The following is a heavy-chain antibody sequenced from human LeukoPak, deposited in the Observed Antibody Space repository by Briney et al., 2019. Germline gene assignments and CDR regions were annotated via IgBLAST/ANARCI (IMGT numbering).Heavy chain of an antibody. J-gene: IGHJ4*02. D-gene: IGHD4/OR15-4a*01. CDR2: IYYSGTT. CDR1: GGSISTYY. CDR3: ARIGRGRGAFYFDY. Sequence: SETLSLTCTVRGGSISTYYWSWIRQPPAKGLEYIGYIYYSGTTKYNPSLKSRVTISIDTSKNQFSLKLSSVTAADTALYYCARIGRGRGAFYFDYWGQGTLVTVSS. V-gene: IGHV4-59*01.